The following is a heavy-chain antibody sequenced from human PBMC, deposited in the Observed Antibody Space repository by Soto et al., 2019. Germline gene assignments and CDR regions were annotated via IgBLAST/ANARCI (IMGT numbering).Heavy chain of an antibody. D-gene: IGHD3-10*01. J-gene: IGHJ3*02. CDR3: ARDREFFDAFDI. V-gene: IGHV4-31*03. Sequence: QVQLQESGPGLVKPSQTLSLTCTVSGGSISSGGYYWSWIRQHPGKGLEWIGYIYYSGSTYYNPSLKSRVTISVDTSKSQCSLKLSSVTAADTAVYYCARDREFFDAFDIWGQGTMVTVSS. CDR2: IYYSGST. CDR1: GGSISSGGYY.